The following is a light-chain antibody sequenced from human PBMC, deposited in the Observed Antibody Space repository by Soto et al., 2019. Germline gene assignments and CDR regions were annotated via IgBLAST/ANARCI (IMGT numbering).Light chain of an antibody. Sequence: DIQMTQSPSSLSASVGDRVTITCRASQSINNYINWYQQKPGKAPNLLINGASSLQSGVPSRFSGSGSGTDFTLTISNLQPEDFATYYCQHTYSTPFTFGPGTKVDIK. CDR1: QSINNY. CDR3: QHTYSTPFT. J-gene: IGKJ3*01. CDR2: GAS. V-gene: IGKV1-39*01.